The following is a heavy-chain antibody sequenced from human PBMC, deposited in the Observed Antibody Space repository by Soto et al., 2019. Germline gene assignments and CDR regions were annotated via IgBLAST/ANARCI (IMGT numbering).Heavy chain of an antibody. J-gene: IGHJ6*02. V-gene: IGHV3-30*18. CDR2: ISYDGSDK. Sequence: PGGSLRLSCAASGFTFSSYGMHWVRQAPGKGLEWVAVISYDGSDKYYADSVKGRFTISRDNSKNTLYLQMNSLRAKDTAVYYCAKDRYEVTIFGVVISGNYYYYGMDVWGQGTTVTVSS. CDR3: AKDRYEVTIFGVVISGNYYYYGMDV. CDR1: GFTFSSYG. D-gene: IGHD3-3*01.